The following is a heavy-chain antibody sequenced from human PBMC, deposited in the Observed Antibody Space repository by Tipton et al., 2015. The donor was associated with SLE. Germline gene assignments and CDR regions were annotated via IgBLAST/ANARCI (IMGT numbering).Heavy chain of an antibody. CDR3: AREAEYSPYAFDH. CDR2: VYKN. V-gene: IGHV4-59*01. J-gene: IGHJ4*02. Sequence: TLSLTCYVTGVSISNYYWTWIRQSPGKGLEWIGNVYKNYNPSLESRVTISVDASKNQFSLRLTSVTAAGTAVYFCAREAEYSPYAFDHWGPGTPVTVPS. D-gene: IGHD5-12*01. CDR1: GVSISNYY.